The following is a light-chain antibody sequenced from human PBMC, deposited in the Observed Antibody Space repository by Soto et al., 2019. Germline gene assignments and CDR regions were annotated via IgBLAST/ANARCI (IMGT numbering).Light chain of an antibody. V-gene: IGKV1-39*01. CDR1: QSISLF. Sequence: IPMTQSPSSLSASVGDTVTITCRASQSISLFLNWYQQKPGKAPKLLIYAASSLQSGVPSRFSGNGSGTDFTLTISSLQPEDFATYYCHQTDSIPETFGQGTKVEIK. J-gene: IGKJ1*01. CDR3: HQTDSIPET. CDR2: AAS.